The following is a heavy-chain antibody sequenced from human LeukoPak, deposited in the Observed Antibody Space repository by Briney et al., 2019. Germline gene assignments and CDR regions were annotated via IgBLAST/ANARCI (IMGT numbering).Heavy chain of an antibody. J-gene: IGHJ5*02. CDR1: GFTFSSYS. CDR3: ARHSGRVPKPGLGFDP. Sequence: GGSLRLSCAASGFTFSSYSMNWVRQAPGKGLEWVSSISSSSSYIYYADSVKGRFTISRDNAKNSLYLQMNSLRAEDTAVYYCARHSGRVPKPGLGFDPWGQGTLVTVSS. V-gene: IGHV3-21*01. D-gene: IGHD6-25*01. CDR2: ISSSSSYI.